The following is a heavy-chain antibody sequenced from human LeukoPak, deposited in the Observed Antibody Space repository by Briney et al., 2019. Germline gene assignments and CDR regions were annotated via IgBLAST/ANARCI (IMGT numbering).Heavy chain of an antibody. D-gene: IGHD3-22*01. CDR1: GLTFSSYS. Sequence: PGGSLRLSCAVSGLTFSSYSFNWVRQAPGKGLEWVSSITPTSSYIYYADSVKGRFTISRDNAKNSLYLRMNSLRAEDTAVYYCARLRRNNDNSGYYYYYDYWGQGTLVTVSS. CDR2: ITPTSSYI. CDR3: ARLRRNNDNSGYYYYYDY. V-gene: IGHV3-21*01. J-gene: IGHJ4*02.